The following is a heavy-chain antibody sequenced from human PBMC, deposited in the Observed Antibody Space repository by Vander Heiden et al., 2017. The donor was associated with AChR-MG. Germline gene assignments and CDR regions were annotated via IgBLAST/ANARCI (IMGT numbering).Heavy chain of an antibody. CDR2: ITSTSSYI. CDR3: ASGDDYIWGNYRIDY. V-gene: IGHV3-21*01. D-gene: IGHD3-16*02. CDR1: GFTFSSYT. J-gene: IGHJ4*02. Sequence: GESGGGLVKPGGSLRLSCAASGFTFSSYTMNWVRQAPGKGLEWVSSITSTSSYIYYADSVKGRFTVSRDNARNSLYLQMNSLRAEDTAVYYCASGDDYIWGNYRIDYWGQGTLVTVSS.